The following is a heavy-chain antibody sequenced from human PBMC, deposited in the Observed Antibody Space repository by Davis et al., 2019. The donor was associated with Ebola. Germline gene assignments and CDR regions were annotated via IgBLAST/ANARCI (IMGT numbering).Heavy chain of an antibody. J-gene: IGHJ6*02. CDR1: GYTLISYY. D-gene: IGHD2-15*01. CDR2: INPSGGST. V-gene: IGHV1-46*01. CDR3: ARSDVGYCSGGSCYPYYYYGMDV. Sequence: AASVKVSCKASGYTLISYYAHWVRQAPGQGLEWMGIINPSGGSTSYAQKFQGRVTMTRDTSTSTVYMELSSLRSEDTAVYYCARSDVGYCSGGSCYPYYYYGMDVWGQGTTVTVSS.